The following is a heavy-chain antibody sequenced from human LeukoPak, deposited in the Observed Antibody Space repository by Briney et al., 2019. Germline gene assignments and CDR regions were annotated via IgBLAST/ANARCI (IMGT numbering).Heavy chain of an antibody. V-gene: IGHV4-61*08. CDR3: AREIGDHDAFDI. J-gene: IGHJ3*02. CDR1: GGSISSGDYY. Sequence: PSETLSLTCTVSGGSISSGDYYWSWIRQPPGKGLEWIGYIYYSGSTNYNPSLKSRVTISVDTSKNQFSLKLSSVTAADTAVYYCAREIGDHDAFDIWGQGTMVTVSS. D-gene: IGHD3-16*01. CDR2: IYYSGST.